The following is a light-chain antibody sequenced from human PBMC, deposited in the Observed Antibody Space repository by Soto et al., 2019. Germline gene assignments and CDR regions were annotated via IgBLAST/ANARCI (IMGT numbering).Light chain of an antibody. CDR1: QSVISKY. J-gene: IGKJ3*01. CDR2: GAS. Sequence: EIVLTQSPGTLSLSPGERATLSCRASQSVISKYLAWYQQKPGQAPRLLIYGASSRATGIPDRFSGSGSGTDFTLTISSLEPEDFAVYYCQQYGSSPFTFGPGTKVDIK. V-gene: IGKV3-20*01. CDR3: QQYGSSPFT.